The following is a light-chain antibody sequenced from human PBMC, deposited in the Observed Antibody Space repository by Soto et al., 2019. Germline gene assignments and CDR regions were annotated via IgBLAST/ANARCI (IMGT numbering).Light chain of an antibody. V-gene: IGKV3-15*01. J-gene: IGKJ1*01. Sequence: EIVMTQSPVTLSVSPGERATVSCRASQTVISNVAWYQQKPGQAPRLLIYGASTRATGIPARFSGSGSGTELTLTISSLQSEDFAVYYCQQYGNWPPQTFGQGTKVEIK. CDR3: QQYGNWPPQT. CDR2: GAS. CDR1: QTVISN.